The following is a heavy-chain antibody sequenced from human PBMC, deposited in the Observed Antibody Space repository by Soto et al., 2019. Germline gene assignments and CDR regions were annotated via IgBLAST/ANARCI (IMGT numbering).Heavy chain of an antibody. Sequence: EVQLVESGGGLVKPGGSLRLSCAASGFTFSSYSMNWVRQAPGRGLEWVSSISSGSSDIHHADSVKGRFTTSRDNAQNSLYLQMNSLRDEDTAVYYCATVGIAVAGPYFDYWGQGTLVTVSS. CDR3: ATVGIAVAGPYFDY. J-gene: IGHJ4*02. CDR2: ISSGSSDI. D-gene: IGHD6-19*01. V-gene: IGHV3-21*01. CDR1: GFTFSSYS.